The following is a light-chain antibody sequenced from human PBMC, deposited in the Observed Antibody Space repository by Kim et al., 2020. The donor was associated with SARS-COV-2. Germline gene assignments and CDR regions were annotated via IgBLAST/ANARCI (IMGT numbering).Light chain of an antibody. CDR1: SSDVGGYNY. Sequence: QSVLIQPASVSGSPGQSITISCTGTSSDVGGYNYVSWYQQHPGKAPKLMIYDVSKRPSGVSNRFSGSKSGNTASLTISGLQAEDEADYYCSSYTSSSTYAFGSGTKVTVL. CDR3: SSYTSSSTYA. CDR2: DVS. J-gene: IGLJ1*01. V-gene: IGLV2-14*01.